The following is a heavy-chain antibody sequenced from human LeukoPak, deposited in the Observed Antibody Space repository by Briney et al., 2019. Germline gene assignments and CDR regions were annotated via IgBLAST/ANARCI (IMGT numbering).Heavy chain of an antibody. V-gene: IGHV3-48*01. CDR3: VRARYCSSTSCYAFDS. CDR1: GFTFSSFA. J-gene: IGHJ4*02. D-gene: IGHD2-2*01. Sequence: GSLRLSCAASGFTFSSFATNWVRQAPGKGLEWVSYISSTSTTIYYADSVKGRFTISRDNARNSLYLQMNSLRADDTAVYYCVRARYCSSTSCYAFDSWGQGTLVTVSS. CDR2: ISSTSTTI.